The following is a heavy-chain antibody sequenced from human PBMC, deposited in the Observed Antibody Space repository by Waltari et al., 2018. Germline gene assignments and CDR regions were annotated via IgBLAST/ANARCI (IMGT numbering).Heavy chain of an antibody. CDR3: ARDTIAAQGKYYYYYMDV. D-gene: IGHD6-6*01. J-gene: IGHJ6*03. CDR2: IYHSGRT. CDR1: GYSISSGYY. V-gene: IGHV4-38-2*02. Sequence: QVQLQESGPGLVKPSETLSLTCAVSGYSISSGYYWGWIRQPPGKGLEWIGVIYHSGRTDYNPSLKSRVTISVDTSKNQFSLKLSSVTAADTAVYYCARDTIAAQGKYYYYYMDVWGKGTTVTISS.